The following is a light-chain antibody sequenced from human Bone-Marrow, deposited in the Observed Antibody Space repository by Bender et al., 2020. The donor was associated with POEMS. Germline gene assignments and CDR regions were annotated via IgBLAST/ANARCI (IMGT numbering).Light chain of an antibody. CDR2: LNN. CDR3: AAWEDSLNGWV. Sequence: QSVLTQPPSASGTPGQRVTISCSGTSPNFGGNFVYWYQQFPGTAPKLLIYLNNQRPSGVPDRFSGSKSGTSASLAISGLQSEDEADYYCAAWEDSLNGWVFGGGTKLTVL. CDR1: SPNFGGNF. V-gene: IGLV1-44*01. J-gene: IGLJ3*02.